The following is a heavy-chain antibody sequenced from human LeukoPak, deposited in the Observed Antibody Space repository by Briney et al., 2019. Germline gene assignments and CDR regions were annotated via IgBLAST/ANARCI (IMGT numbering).Heavy chain of an antibody. J-gene: IGHJ5*02. CDR1: GYTFTSYD. Sequence: ASVKVSCKASGYTFTSYDINWVRQATGQGLEWMGWMNPNSGNTGYAQKFQGRVTITRNTSISTAYMELSSLRSEDTAVYYCARGLPAPPTTVVVGEVYNWFDPWGQGTLVTVSS. CDR2: MNPNSGNT. CDR3: ARGLPAPPTTVVVGEVYNWFDP. D-gene: IGHD2-15*01. V-gene: IGHV1-8*03.